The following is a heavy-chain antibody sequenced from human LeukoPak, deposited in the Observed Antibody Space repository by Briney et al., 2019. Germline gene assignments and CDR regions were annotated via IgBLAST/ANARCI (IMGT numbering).Heavy chain of an antibody. CDR2: INEDGRST. Sequence: GGSLRLSCAASGFTFSNYWMHWVRRGPGKGLEWVSRINEDGRSTRYADYVKGLFTISRDNAKNSLYLQMHNLRVEDTAVYDCARGLEVGHNWFDPWCQGTVVTVSA. J-gene: IGHJ5*02. D-gene: IGHD1-1*01. CDR3: ARGLEVGHNWFDP. V-gene: IGHV3-74*01. CDR1: GFTFSNYW.